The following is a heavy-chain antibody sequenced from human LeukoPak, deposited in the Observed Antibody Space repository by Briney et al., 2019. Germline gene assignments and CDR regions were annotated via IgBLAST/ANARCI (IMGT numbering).Heavy chain of an antibody. CDR2: ISPDGSYA. CDR3: ARDHGAFDY. J-gene: IGHJ4*02. Sequence: GGSLRLSCAASGFTFSSCGLHWVRQAPGRGLEWVALISPDGSYAYYADSVKGRFTISRDNSENTFYLQLTNVRSEDAAVYFCARDHGAFDYWGQGTLVTVSS. D-gene: IGHD3-10*01. CDR1: GFTFSSCG. V-gene: IGHV3-30*04.